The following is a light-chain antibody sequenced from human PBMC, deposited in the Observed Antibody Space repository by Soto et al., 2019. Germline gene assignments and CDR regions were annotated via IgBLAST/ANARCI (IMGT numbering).Light chain of an antibody. Sequence: SALTQPASVSGAPGQSITISCPGTSSDVGGYNYVSWYQHNPGKAPNLMIYDVSNRPSAVSNRFSGSKSGNTASLTISGLQPEDEADYYCCSYTTSNTRQVVFGTGTKVNVL. CDR2: DVS. CDR1: SSDVGGYNY. J-gene: IGLJ1*01. CDR3: CSYTTSNTRQVV. V-gene: IGLV2-14*03.